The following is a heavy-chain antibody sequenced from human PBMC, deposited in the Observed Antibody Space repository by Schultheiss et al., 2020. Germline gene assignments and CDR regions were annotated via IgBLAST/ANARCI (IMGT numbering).Heavy chain of an antibody. CDR3: ARDTYYYGLDV. CDR2: IYYSGST. J-gene: IGHJ6*02. CDR1: GGSVSSGRHY. V-gene: IGHV4-61*01. Sequence: SETLSLTCTVSGGSVSSGRHYRSWIRQPPGKGLEWIGYIYYSGSTNYNPSLKSRITISVDTSKNQFSLKLNSVTAADTAVYYCARDTYYYGLDVWCRGTAVTVAS.